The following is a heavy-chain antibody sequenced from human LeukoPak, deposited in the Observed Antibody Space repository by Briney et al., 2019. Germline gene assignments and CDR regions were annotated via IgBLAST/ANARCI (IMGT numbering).Heavy chain of an antibody. V-gene: IGHV3-48*01. CDR3: ASEIPLRPHFDY. CDR2: ISSSSSTM. CDR1: GFTFSSYS. Sequence: GGSLRLSCAASGFTFSSYSMNWVRQAPGKGLEWVSYISSSSSTMYYADSVKGRFTISRDNAKNSLYLQMNSLRAEDTAVYYCASEIPLRPHFDYWGQGTLVTVSS. D-gene: IGHD4-17*01. J-gene: IGHJ4*02.